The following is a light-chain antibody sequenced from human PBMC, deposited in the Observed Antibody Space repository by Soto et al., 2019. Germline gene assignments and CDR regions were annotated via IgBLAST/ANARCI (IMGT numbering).Light chain of an antibody. V-gene: IGKV1-12*01. J-gene: IGKJ1*01. CDR1: QSISSW. CDR2: AAS. Sequence: DIQMTHSPSTLSASVGDRVTITCRASQSISSWLAWYQQKPGKAPKLLIYAASSLQSGVPSRFSGSGSGTDFTLTISGLQPEDCATYYCQQTDSFPRTFGQGTKVDIK. CDR3: QQTDSFPRT.